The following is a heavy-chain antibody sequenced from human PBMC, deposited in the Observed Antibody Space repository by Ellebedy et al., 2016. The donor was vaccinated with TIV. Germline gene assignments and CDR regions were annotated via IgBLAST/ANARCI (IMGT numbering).Heavy chain of an antibody. CDR3: ARQEDRYRPGSFSGAFDI. D-gene: IGHD2-21*01. V-gene: IGHV5-51*01. J-gene: IGHJ3*02. Sequence: SFTSDSDARYSPSFEGQVTISADKSISTAYLQWSSLRASDTAIYYCARQEDRYRPGSFSGAFDIWGQGTMVTVSS. CDR2: SFTSDSDA.